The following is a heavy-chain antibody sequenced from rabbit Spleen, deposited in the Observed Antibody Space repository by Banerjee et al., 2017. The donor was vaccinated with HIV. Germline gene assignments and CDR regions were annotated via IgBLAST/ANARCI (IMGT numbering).Heavy chain of an antibody. CDR2: IYAGSYGTT. D-gene: IGHD4-1*01. CDR3: ARAIVPWLGLTRLDL. V-gene: IGHV1S45*01. CDR1: GFSFSSSYW. J-gene: IGHJ3*01. Sequence: EQLEESGGDLVKPEGSLTLTCTASGFSFSSSYWICWVRQAPGKGLEWIACIYAGSYGTTYYASWAKGRFTISKTSSTTVTLQMTSLTAADTATYFCARAIVPWLGLTRLDLWGQGTLVTVS.